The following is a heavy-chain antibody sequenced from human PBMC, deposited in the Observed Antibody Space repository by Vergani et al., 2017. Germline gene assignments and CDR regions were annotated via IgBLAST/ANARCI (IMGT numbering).Heavy chain of an antibody. D-gene: IGHD2-2*01. CDR2: IIPILGIA. V-gene: IGHV1-69*08. CDR1: GGTFSSYT. J-gene: IGHJ4*02. Sequence: QVQLVQSGAEVKKPGSSVKVSCKASGGTFSSYTISWVRQAPGQGLEWMGRIIPILGIANYAQKFQGRVTITADKSTSTAYMELSSLRSEDTAVYYCAGESDIVVVPAAPLDYWGKGTL. CDR3: AGESDIVVVPAAPLDY.